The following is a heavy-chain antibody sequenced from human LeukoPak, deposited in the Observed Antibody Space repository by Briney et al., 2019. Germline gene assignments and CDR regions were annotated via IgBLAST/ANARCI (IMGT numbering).Heavy chain of an antibody. CDR3: ARTFYEQMPHFDY. J-gene: IGHJ4*02. CDR1: GYIFTSYY. CDR2: INPSGGDT. D-gene: IGHD3-16*01. Sequence: ASVKVSCKASGYIFTSYYMHWVRQAPGQGLEWMGIINPSGGDTTYAQKFQGRLSMTRDMSTSTVYMELSSLRSEDTAVYYCARTFYEQMPHFDYWGQGTLVTVSS. V-gene: IGHV1-46*01.